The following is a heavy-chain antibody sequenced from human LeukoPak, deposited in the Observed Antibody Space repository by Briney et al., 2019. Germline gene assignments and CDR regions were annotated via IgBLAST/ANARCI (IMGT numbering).Heavy chain of an antibody. V-gene: IGHV1-69*05. CDR1: GGTFSSYA. J-gene: IGHJ3*02. CDR2: IIPIFGTA. CDR3: ARDTPPPWWGSRGEHAFDI. Sequence: SVKVSCKASGGTFSSYAISWVRQAPGQGLEWMGRIIPIFGTANYAQKFQGRVTITTDESTSTAYMELSSLRSEDTAVYYCARDTPPPWWGSRGEHAFDIWGQGTMVTVSS. D-gene: IGHD2-21*01.